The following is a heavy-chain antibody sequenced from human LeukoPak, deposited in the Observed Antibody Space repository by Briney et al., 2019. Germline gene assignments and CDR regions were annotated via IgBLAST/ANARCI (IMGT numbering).Heavy chain of an antibody. J-gene: IGHJ4*02. D-gene: IGHD6-19*01. CDR2: ICRSNNYI. CDR3: ARDNPGSGWTQCFDY. Sequence: PGGALRLSCAAPGFTFSSYNMNWVRQAPWKGLEWVSSICRSNNYIYYADSVRGRFTISRDNAKNSLYLQMNSLRAEDTAVYYCARDNPGSGWTQCFDYWGQGTLVTVSS. V-gene: IGHV3-21*01. CDR1: GFTFSSYN.